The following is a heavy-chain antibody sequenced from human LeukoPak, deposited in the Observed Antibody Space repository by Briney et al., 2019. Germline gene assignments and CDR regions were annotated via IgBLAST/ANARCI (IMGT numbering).Heavy chain of an antibody. V-gene: IGHV3-30*18. Sequence: GGSLRLSCAASGFTFSSYGMPWVRQAPGKGLEWVAVISYDGSNKYYADSVKGRFTISRDNSKNTLYLQMNSLRAEDTAVYYCAKDGDSSGYYYTQGLFDYWGQGTLVTVSS. CDR2: ISYDGSNK. D-gene: IGHD3-22*01. CDR3: AKDGDSSGYYYTQGLFDY. J-gene: IGHJ4*02. CDR1: GFTFSSYG.